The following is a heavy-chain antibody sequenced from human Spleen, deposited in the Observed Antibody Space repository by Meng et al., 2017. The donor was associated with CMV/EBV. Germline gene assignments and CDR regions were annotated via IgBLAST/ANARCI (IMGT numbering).Heavy chain of an antibody. CDR1: GDNFSKYA. CDR3: ARQGLNNYYDSSGYYSDY. CDR2: IIPLLGTT. V-gene: IGHV1-69*10. J-gene: IGHJ4*02. Sequence: SVKVSCKTSGDNFSKYAFSWVRQAPGQGLEWMGGIIPLLGTTTYAQKFQGNVTITADKSTTTVYMKLSSLRSEDTAMYYCARQGLNNYYDSSGYYSDYWGQGTLVTVSS. D-gene: IGHD3-22*01.